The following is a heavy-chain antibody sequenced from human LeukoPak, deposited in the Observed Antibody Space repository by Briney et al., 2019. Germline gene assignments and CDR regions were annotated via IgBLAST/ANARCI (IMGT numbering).Heavy chain of an antibody. CDR3: ARDYYSSTSLTGDY. V-gene: IGHV3-30-3*01. D-gene: IGHD6-6*01. CDR1: GFTVSSNY. J-gene: IGHJ4*02. Sequence: GGSLRLSCAASGFTVSSNYMSWVRQAPGKGLEWVAVISYDGSNKYYADSVKGRFTISRDNSKNTLYLQINSLRVEDTAVYYCARDYYSSTSLTGDYWGQGTLVTVSS. CDR2: ISYDGSNK.